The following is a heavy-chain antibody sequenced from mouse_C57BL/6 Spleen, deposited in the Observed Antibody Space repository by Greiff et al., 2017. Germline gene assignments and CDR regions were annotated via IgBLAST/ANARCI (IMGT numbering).Heavy chain of an antibody. V-gene: IGHV1-81*01. CDR3: ARGDGSSLAWFAY. D-gene: IGHD1-1*01. Sequence: LVESGAELARPGASVKLSCKASGYTFTSYGISWVKQRTGQGLEWIGEIYPRSGNTYYNEKFKGKATLTADKSSSTAYMELRSLTSEDSAVYFCARGDGSSLAWFAYWGQGTLVTVSA. CDR2: IYPRSGNT. J-gene: IGHJ3*01. CDR1: GYTFTSYG.